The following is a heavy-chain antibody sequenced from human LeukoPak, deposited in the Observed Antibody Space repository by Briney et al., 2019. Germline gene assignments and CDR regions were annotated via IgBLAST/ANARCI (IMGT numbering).Heavy chain of an antibody. Sequence: ASVKVSCKASGGTFSSYAISWVRQAPGQGLEWMGGIIPIFGTANYAQKFQGRVTITADESTSTAYMELSSLGSEDTAVYYCARDWWQQPPIIDWGQGTLVTVSS. CDR1: GGTFSSYA. CDR3: ARDWWQQPPIID. D-gene: IGHD6-13*01. CDR2: IIPIFGTA. V-gene: IGHV1-69*01. J-gene: IGHJ4*02.